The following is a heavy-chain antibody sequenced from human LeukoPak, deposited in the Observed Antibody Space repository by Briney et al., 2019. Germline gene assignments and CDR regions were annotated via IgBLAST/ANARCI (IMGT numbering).Heavy chain of an antibody. CDR1: GFTFSSYA. J-gene: IGHJ3*02. CDR2: ISGSGGST. CDR3: ASHSSSRPAFAI. V-gene: IGHV3-23*01. Sequence: PGGSLRLSCAASGFTFSSYAMHWVRQAPGKGLEWVSAISGSGGSTYYADSVKGRFTISSDNSKNTLNLQMNSLRAEVKAVYYCASHSSSRPAFAIWGQGTMVPVPP. D-gene: IGHD6-13*01.